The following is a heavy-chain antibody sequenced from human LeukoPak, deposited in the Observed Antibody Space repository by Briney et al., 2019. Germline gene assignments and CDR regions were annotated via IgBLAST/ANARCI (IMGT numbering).Heavy chain of an antibody. J-gene: IGHJ4*02. CDR3: ARDGGSHYFDF. Sequence: GGSLRLSCAASGFTFSTYSMNWVRQAPGKGLEWVSSISWGGSNIYYADSVKGRFTNSRDNAKNSLYLQMNGLRAEDTAVYYCARDGGSHYFDFWGQGTLVSVSS. V-gene: IGHV3-21*04. CDR1: GFTFSTYS. CDR2: ISWGGSNI. D-gene: IGHD3-16*01.